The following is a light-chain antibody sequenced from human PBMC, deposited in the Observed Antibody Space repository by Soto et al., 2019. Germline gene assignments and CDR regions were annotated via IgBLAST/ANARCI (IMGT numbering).Light chain of an antibody. CDR2: QAS. Sequence: DIQMTQSPSTLSASVGDRVTITCRASQTVTGGLAWYQQKPGKAPRLLIYQASNLESGIPSRFSGSGSGTEFPLTISSLQPDDFATYYCQQYNDYSWTFGQGTKVEIK. J-gene: IGKJ1*01. CDR3: QQYNDYSWT. CDR1: QTVTGG. V-gene: IGKV1-5*03.